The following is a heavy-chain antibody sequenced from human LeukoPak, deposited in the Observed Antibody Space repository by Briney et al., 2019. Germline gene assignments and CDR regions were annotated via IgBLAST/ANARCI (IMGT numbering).Heavy chain of an antibody. CDR2: INHSGST. CDR3: AREACSGGSCYPDY. J-gene: IGHJ4*02. CDR1: GGAFSGYY. V-gene: IGHV4-34*01. Sequence: SETLSLTCAVYGGAFSGYYWSWIRQPPRKGLEWIGEINHSGSTNYDPSLKSRVTMSVDMSKSQFSLNLSSVTAADTAVYYCAREACSGGSCYPDYWGQGTLVTVSS. D-gene: IGHD2-15*01.